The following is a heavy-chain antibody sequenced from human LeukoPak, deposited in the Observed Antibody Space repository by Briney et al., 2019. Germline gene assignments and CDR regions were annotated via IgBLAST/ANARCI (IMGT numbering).Heavy chain of an antibody. D-gene: IGHD2-2*01. CDR3: ARVGYCSSSSCIYGMDV. J-gene: IGHJ6*04. Sequence: ASVKVSCKASGYTFTIYGISWVRQAPGQGLEWLGWISVYNVTRNYARRLQGRVTMTTDTSTNTAYMELRGLRSDDTAVYYCARVGYCSSSSCIYGMDVWGKGTTVTVSS. CDR2: ISVYNVTR. V-gene: IGHV1-18*04. CDR1: GYTFTIYG.